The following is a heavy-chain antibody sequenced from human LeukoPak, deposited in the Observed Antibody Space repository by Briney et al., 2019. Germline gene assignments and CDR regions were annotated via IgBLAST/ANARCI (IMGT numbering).Heavy chain of an antibody. Sequence: PGRSLRLSCTASGFTFGDYAMSWVRQAPGKGLEWVGFIRSKPYGGTTECAASVKGRFTISRDDSKSFASLQMNSLKTEDTAVYYCTRGGYYSVYWGQGALVTVSS. J-gene: IGHJ4*02. CDR1: GFTFGDYA. CDR2: IRSKPYGGTT. V-gene: IGHV3-49*04. CDR3: TRGGYYSVY. D-gene: IGHD3-3*01.